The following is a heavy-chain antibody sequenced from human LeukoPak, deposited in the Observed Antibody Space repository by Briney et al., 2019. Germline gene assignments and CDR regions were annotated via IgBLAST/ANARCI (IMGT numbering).Heavy chain of an antibody. J-gene: IGHJ3*02. D-gene: IGHD3-22*01. CDR2: INPNSGDP. CDR3: ASTMLYDGGGHEAFDI. V-gene: IGHV1-2*02. Sequence: ASVKVSCTASGYTFTDYYMHWIRQAPGQGLEWMAWINPNSGDPNYARNFQGRVTITRDTSISTAYMELSRLTSDDTAVYYCASTMLYDGGGHEAFDIWGQGTLVTVSS. CDR1: GYTFTDYY.